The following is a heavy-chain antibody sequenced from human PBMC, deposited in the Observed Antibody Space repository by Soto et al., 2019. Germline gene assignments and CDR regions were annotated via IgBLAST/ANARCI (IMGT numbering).Heavy chain of an antibody. V-gene: IGHV4-39*01. CDR3: ARHEIAIFGLIDY. CDR1: GGSISSSSYY. Sequence: QLQLQESGPGLVKPSETLSLTCTVSGGSISSSSYYWGWIRQPPGKGLEWIGSIYYSGSTYYNPSLKSRVTISVDTSKNQFSLKLSSVTAADTAVYYCARHEIAIFGLIDYWGQGTLVTVSS. CDR2: IYYSGST. D-gene: IGHD3-3*01. J-gene: IGHJ4*02.